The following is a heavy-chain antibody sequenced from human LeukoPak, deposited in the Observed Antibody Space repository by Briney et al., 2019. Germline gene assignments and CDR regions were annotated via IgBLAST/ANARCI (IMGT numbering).Heavy chain of an antibody. CDR1: GFTFSSYS. J-gene: IGHJ4*02. CDR2: ISSSSSSI. D-gene: IGHD3-22*01. V-gene: IGHV3-21*04. CDR3: AKEPNYYDDY. Sequence: EGSLRLSCAASGFTFSSYSMNWVRQAPGKGLEWVSSISSSSSSIYYADSVKGRFTVSRDNAKNSLYLQMNSLRAEDTAVYYCAKEPNYYDDYWGQGTLVTVSS.